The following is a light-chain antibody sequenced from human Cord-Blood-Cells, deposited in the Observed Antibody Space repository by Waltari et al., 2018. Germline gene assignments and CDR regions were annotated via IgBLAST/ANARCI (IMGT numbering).Light chain of an antibody. CDR1: SSDVGGYNY. CDR3: SSYTSSSTLV. J-gene: IGLJ2*01. V-gene: IGLV2-14*01. Sequence: QSDLTQPAAVSGSPGQSITISCTGTSSDVGGYNYVSRYQQHPGKAPKLLVYVVSNRPSGVSTRVSCPKSGNTASLTISGLQAEDEADYYCSSYTSSSTLVFGGGTKLTVL. CDR2: VVS.